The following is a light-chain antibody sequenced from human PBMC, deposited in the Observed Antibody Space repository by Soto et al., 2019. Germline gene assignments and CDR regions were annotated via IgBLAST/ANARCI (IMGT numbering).Light chain of an antibody. CDR2: AAS. J-gene: IGKJ5*01. Sequence: DIQMTQSPSSLSASVGDSVTITCRASQGIYNYLAWYQQKPGKAPKLLIYAASTLEAGVPSRFSGSGSGTDFTLTISSLQPEDVATYYCHKYNSALLTFGQGTRLEIK. V-gene: IGKV1-27*01. CDR1: QGIYNY. CDR3: HKYNSALLT.